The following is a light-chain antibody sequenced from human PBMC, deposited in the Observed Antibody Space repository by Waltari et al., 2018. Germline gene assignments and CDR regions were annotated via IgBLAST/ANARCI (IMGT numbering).Light chain of an antibody. V-gene: IGKV4-1*01. CDR1: QSVLYSSNNKHY. CDR2: WAS. J-gene: IGKJ4*01. Sequence: DIVMTQSPDSLAVSLGERATINCKSSQSVLYSSNNKHYLAWYQQKPGQPPKLLIYWASTRESGVPDRFSGSGSGTHFTLTITSLQAEDVAVYYCQQYYSIPLTFGGGTRMEIK. CDR3: QQYYSIPLT.